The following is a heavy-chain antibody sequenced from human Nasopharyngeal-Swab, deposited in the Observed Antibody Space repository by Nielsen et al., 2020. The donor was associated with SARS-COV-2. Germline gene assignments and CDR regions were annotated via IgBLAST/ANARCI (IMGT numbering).Heavy chain of an antibody. CDR1: GFTFSSYG. Sequence: GGSLRLSCAASGFTFSSYGMHWVRQAPGKGLEWVAVIWYDGSNKYYADSVKGRFTISRDNSKNTLFLQMESLRAEDTAVYYCAREGYNYDSSGSYAGFYFDYWGQGTLVTVSS. CDR2: IWYDGSNK. J-gene: IGHJ4*02. D-gene: IGHD3-22*01. CDR3: AREGYNYDSSGSYAGFYFDY. V-gene: IGHV3-33*01.